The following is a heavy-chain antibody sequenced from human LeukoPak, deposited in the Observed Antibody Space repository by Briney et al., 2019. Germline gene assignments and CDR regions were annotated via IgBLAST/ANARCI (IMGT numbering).Heavy chain of an antibody. J-gene: IGHJ4*02. CDR3: ARHDGSGSYFYDY. D-gene: IGHD3-10*01. V-gene: IGHV4-59*08. CDR2: IYYSGST. CDR1: GGSISSYY. Sequence: NSSETLSLTCTVSGGSISSYYWSWIRQPPGKGLEWIGYIYYSGSTNYNPSLKSRVTISVDTSKNQFSLKLSSVTAADTAVYYCARHDGSGSYFYDYWGQGTLVTVSS.